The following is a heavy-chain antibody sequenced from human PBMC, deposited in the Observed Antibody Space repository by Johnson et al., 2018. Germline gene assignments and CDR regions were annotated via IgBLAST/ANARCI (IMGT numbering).Heavy chain of an antibody. CDR3: AREGNGDHGMDV. Sequence: QVQLVESGGGVVQPGRSLRLSCAASGFVFSGFAMHWVRQPPGKGLEWVAIIWYDGRQKYYADFVKGRLTISRDNSKNIVYLDMSSLSVDDTAVYFCAREGNGDHGMDVWGQGTTVSVSS. CDR1: GFVFSGFA. D-gene: IGHD4-17*01. CDR2: IWYDGRQK. J-gene: IGHJ6*02. V-gene: IGHV3-33*01.